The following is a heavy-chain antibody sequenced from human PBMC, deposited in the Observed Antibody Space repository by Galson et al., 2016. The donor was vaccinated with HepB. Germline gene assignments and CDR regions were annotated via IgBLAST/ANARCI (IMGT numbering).Heavy chain of an antibody. CDR3: ARDGLSRYGMDV. Sequence: TLSLTCYVSGGSISRSDHYWSWIRHSAAKGLEWIGRISSRGGTNYNPSLKSRVSISADTSTNQFSLKLMTVTAADTAVYYCARDGLSRYGMDVWGKGTTVTVSS. V-gene: IGHV4-61*02. J-gene: IGHJ6*04. CDR2: ISSRGGT. D-gene: IGHD3-22*01. CDR1: GGSISRSDHY.